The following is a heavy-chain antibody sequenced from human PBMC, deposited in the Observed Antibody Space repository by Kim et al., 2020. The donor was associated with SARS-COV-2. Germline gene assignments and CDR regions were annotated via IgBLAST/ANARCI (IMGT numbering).Heavy chain of an antibody. D-gene: IGHD1-26*01. J-gene: IGHJ4*02. CDR2: IGGDSRVT. CDR3: AKDVVPRGSSQFDF. CDR1: GFTFSTYS. V-gene: IGHV3-48*02. Sequence: GGSLRLSCAASGFTFSTYSMDWVRQAPGKGLEWVSYIGGDSRVTYYADSVKGRFTISRDNAKNSLXXQMNSLRDEDTAVYYCAKDVVPRGSSQFDFWGQGXXVTVSS.